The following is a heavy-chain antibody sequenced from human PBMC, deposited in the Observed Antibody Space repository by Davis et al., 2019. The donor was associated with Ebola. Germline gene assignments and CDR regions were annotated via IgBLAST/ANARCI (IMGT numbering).Heavy chain of an antibody. CDR1: GGSISSGSYY. CDR2: IYYSGST. V-gene: IGHV4-61*01. J-gene: IGHJ6*03. CDR3: ARGDVLLWFGVRSWGMDV. D-gene: IGHD3-10*01. Sequence: PSETLSLTCAVSGGSISSGSYYWSWIRQPPGKGLEWIGYIYYSGSTNYNPSLKSRVTISVDTSKNQFSLKLSSVTAADTAVYYCARGDVLLWFGVRSWGMDVWGKGTTVTVSS.